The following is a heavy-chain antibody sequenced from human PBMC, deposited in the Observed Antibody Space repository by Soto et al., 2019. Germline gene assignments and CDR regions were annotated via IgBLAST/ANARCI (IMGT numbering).Heavy chain of an antibody. CDR3: AHRHVLDCSGGSCYSVIWFDP. CDR1: GFSLSTSGVG. D-gene: IGHD2-15*01. CDR2: IYWDDDK. J-gene: IGHJ5*02. V-gene: IGHV2-5*02. Sequence: SGPTLVHPTQTLTLTCTFSGFSLSTSGVGVGWIRQPPGKALEWLALIYWDDDKRYSPSLKSRLTITKDTSKNQVVLTMTNMDPVDTATYYCAHRHVLDCSGGSCYSVIWFDPWGQGTLVTVSS.